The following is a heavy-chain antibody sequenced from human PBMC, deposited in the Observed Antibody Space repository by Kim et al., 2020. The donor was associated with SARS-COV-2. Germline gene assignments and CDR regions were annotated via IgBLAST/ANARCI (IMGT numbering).Heavy chain of an antibody. CDR2: IWYDGSNK. CDR1: GFTFSSYG. D-gene: IGHD3-10*01. Sequence: GGSLRLSCAASGFTFSSYGMHWVRQAPGKGLEWVAVIWYDGSNKYYADSVKGRFTISRDNSKNTLYLQMNSLRAEDTAVYYCAKDFLWAQRPITILDYWGQGTLVTVSS. J-gene: IGHJ4*02. V-gene: IGHV3-33*06. CDR3: AKDFLWAQRPITILDY.